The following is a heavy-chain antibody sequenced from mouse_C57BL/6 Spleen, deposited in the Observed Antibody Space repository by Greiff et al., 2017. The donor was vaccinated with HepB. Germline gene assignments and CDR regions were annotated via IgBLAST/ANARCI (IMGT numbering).Heavy chain of an antibody. V-gene: IGHV1-52*01. CDR3: ARPGYSNYGFAY. J-gene: IGHJ3*01. Sequence: VQLQQSGAELVRPGSSVKLSCKASGYTFTSYWMHWVKQRPIQGLEWIGNIDPSDSETHYNQKFKDKATLTVDKSSSTAYMQLSSLTSEDSAVYYCARPGYSNYGFAYWGQGTLVTVSA. CDR1: GYTFTSYW. D-gene: IGHD2-5*01. CDR2: IDPSDSET.